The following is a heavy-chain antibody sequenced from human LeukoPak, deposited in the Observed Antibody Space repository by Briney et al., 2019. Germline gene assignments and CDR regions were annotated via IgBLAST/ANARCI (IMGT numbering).Heavy chain of an antibody. CDR3: ATRTWDYYDSSGYFSL. Sequence: GASVKVSCKASGYTFTSYGISWVRQAPGQGLEWMGWISAYNGNTNYAQKLQGRVTMTTDTSTSTAYMELRSLRSDDTAVYYCATRTWDYYDSSGYFSLWGQGTLVTVSS. D-gene: IGHD3-22*01. CDR1: GYTFTSYG. J-gene: IGHJ4*02. V-gene: IGHV1-18*01. CDR2: ISAYNGNT.